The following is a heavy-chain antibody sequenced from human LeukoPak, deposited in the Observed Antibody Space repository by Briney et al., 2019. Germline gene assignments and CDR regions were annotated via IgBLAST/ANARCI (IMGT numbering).Heavy chain of an antibody. CDR2: IYYSGST. CDR3: ARVGYDSSGYYAFDI. J-gene: IGHJ3*02. D-gene: IGHD3-22*01. Sequence: TSQTLSLTCIVSGGSISSGGYYWSWIRQHPGKGLEWIGYIYYSGSTYYNPSLKSRVTISVDTSKNQFSLKLSSVTAADTAVYYCARVGYDSSGYYAFDIWGQGTMVTVSS. V-gene: IGHV4-31*03. CDR1: GGSISSGGYY.